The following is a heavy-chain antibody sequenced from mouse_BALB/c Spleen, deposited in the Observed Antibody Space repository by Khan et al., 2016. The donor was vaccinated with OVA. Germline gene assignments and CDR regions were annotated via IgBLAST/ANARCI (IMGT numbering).Heavy chain of an antibody. Sequence: EVQLQESGPGLVKSSQSLSLTCSFTGYSITSGYFWNWFRQFPGNKLEWMGYIRYDGSSNYNPSLKNRISITRETSKNQFFLQLNSVTPEDTATSYSARGGSSGPAWFAYWGRGTLVTVSA. CDR2: IRYDGSS. CDR3: ARGGSSGPAWFAY. D-gene: IGHD3-1*01. V-gene: IGHV3-6*02. CDR1: GYSITSGYF. J-gene: IGHJ3*01.